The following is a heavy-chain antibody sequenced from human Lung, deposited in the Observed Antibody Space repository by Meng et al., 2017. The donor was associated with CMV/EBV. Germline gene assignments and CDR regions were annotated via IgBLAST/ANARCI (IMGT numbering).Heavy chain of an antibody. D-gene: IGHD2-15*01. Sequence: GESLKISCAASGFTFSSYWMNWVRQAPGKGLEWVANIKEDGSEKHYVASVKGRFTISRDNAKNSLFLQMNSLRAEDTAVYQCARGYCSDDRCYGALDFWGQGXLVTVSS. CDR1: GFTFSSYW. CDR3: ARGYCSDDRCYGALDF. CDR2: IKEDGSEK. V-gene: IGHV3-7*01. J-gene: IGHJ4*02.